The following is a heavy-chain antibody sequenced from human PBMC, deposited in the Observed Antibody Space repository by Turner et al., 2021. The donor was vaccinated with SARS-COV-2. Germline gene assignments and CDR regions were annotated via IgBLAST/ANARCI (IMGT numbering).Heavy chain of an antibody. CDR1: GFTFSSYG. CDR3: AKVIGEYYYGSGYDY. CDR2: ISYDGSNK. J-gene: IGHJ4*02. V-gene: IGHV3-30*18. D-gene: IGHD3-10*01. Sequence: QVQLVESGGGVVHPGRSLRLCCAASGFTFSSYGMHWVRQAPGKGLEWVAIISYDGSNKYYADSVKGRFTISRDNSKNTLYLQMNSLRAEDTAVYYCAKVIGEYYYGSGYDYWGQGTLVTVSS.